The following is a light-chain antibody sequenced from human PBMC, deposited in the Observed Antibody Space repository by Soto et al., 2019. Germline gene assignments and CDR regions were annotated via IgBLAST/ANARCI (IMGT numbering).Light chain of an antibody. J-gene: IGLJ1*01. CDR3: QSHDSSLSTYV. V-gene: IGLV1-40*01. CDR1: SSNIGAGYD. Sequence: QSVLTQPPSVSGALGQRVTISCTGSSSNIGAGYDVHWYQQLPGTAPKLLIFGHTNRPSGVPDRFSGSRSGTSASLAISGLQADDEADYYCQSHDSSLSTYVFGTGTKLTVL. CDR2: GHT.